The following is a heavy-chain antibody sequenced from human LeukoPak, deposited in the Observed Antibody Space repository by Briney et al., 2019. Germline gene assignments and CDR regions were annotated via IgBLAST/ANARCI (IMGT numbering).Heavy chain of an antibody. Sequence: GGSLRLSCSASGFTFSSYAIHWGRPAPGEGLEYVLAISSNGGSTYYADSVKGRFTISRDNSKNTLYLQMSSLRAEDTAVYYCVKPAGYSGYDPSHPFDYWGQGTLVTVSS. D-gene: IGHD5-12*01. J-gene: IGHJ4*02. V-gene: IGHV3-64D*06. CDR2: ISSNGGST. CDR3: VKPAGYSGYDPSHPFDY. CDR1: GFTFSSYA.